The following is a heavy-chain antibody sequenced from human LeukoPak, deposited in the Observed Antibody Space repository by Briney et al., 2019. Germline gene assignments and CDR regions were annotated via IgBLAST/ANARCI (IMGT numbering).Heavy chain of an antibody. CDR3: XXXXXGXLFDX. CDR1: GYSISSGYY. V-gene: IGHV4-38-2*02. J-gene: IGHJ5*02. Sequence: MPSETLSLTCTVSGYSISSGYYWGWIRQPPGKGLEWIGSIYHSGMSFYNTSLKSRVTISVDTSKNQFSLKLSSVTAADTAVYYXXXXXXGXLFDXWGQGTLVTXFS. D-gene: IGHD5-24*01. CDR2: IYHSGMS.